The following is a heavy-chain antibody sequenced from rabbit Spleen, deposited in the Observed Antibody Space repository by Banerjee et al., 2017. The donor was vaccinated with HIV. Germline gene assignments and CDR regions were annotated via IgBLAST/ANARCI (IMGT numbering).Heavy chain of an antibody. D-gene: IGHD8-1*01. Sequence: QSLEESGGGLVKPGASLTLTCKASGFSFNSSYDMCWVRQAPGKGLEWVACAYAGSSDSTYSATWAKGRFTISKTSSTTVTLQMTSLTVADTATYFCARDAGTSFSTYGMDLWGQGTLVTVS. CDR1: GFSFNSSYD. CDR2: AYAGSSDST. J-gene: IGHJ6*01. V-gene: IGHV1S40*01. CDR3: ARDAGTSFSTYGMDL.